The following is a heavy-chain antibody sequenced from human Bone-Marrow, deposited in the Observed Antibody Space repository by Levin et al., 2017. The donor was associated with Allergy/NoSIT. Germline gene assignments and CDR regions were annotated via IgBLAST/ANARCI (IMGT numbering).Heavy chain of an antibody. CDR3: ANYDSGDHEGVDY. Sequence: SQTLSLTCTVSGGSISSGDYYWSWIRQPPGKGLEWIGYIHDSGSTYYRPSLKSRVIISLDTSKKQFSLKLSSVTAADTAVYYCANYDSGDHEGVDYWGQGTLVTVSS. V-gene: IGHV4-30-4*01. D-gene: IGHD4-17*01. J-gene: IGHJ4*02. CDR1: GGSISSGDYY. CDR2: IHDSGST.